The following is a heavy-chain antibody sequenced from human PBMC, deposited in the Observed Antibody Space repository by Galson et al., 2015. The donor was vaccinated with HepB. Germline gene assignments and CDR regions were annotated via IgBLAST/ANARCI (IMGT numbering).Heavy chain of an antibody. V-gene: IGHV3-74*01. D-gene: IGHD2-15*01. CDR2: ISGDGSST. CDR1: GFTFSSYW. CDR3: ARGDWQLRVLDT. J-gene: IGHJ3*02. Sequence: SLRLSCAASGFTFSSYWMHWVRQAPGKGLVWVSRISGDGSSTSYADSVKGRFTISRDNAKNTLYLQMNSLRAEDTAVYHCARGDWQLRVLDTWGQGTMVTVSS.